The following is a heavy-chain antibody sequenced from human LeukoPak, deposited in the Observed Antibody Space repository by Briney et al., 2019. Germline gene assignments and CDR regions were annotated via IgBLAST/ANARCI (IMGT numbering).Heavy chain of an antibody. J-gene: IGHJ4*02. V-gene: IGHV4-59*12. CDR2: IYYTGNT. CDR1: GGSFSGYY. CDR3: ARESVLVGAPDY. Sequence: SETLSLTCAVYGGSFSGYYWSWIRQPPGKGLEWIGYIYYTGNTNSNPSLESRVTVSLDTSKNQFFLKLSSVTAADTAVYYCARESVLVGAPDYWGQGTLVTVSS. D-gene: IGHD1-26*01.